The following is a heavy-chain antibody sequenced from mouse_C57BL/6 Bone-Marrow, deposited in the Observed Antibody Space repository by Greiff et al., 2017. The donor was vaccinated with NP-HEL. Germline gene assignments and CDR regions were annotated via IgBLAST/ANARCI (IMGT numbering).Heavy chain of an antibody. CDR1: GYTFTSYW. V-gene: IGHV1-64*01. Sequence: QVQLKQPGAELVKPGASVKLSCKASGYTFTSYWMHWVKQRPGQGLEWIGMIHPNSGSTNYNEKFKSKATLTVDKSSSTAYMQLSSLTSEDSAVYYCSRRAYYSNYPFDYWGQGTTLTVSS. CDR3: SRRAYYSNYPFDY. D-gene: IGHD2-5*01. CDR2: IHPNSGST. J-gene: IGHJ2*01.